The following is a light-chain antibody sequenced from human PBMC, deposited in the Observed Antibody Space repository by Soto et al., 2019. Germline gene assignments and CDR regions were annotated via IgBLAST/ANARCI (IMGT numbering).Light chain of an antibody. Sequence: IVLTQSPATLSLSPGEKATPPCRASQSVSSYLAWYQQKPGQAPRLLIYDASNRATGIPARFSGSGSGTDFTLTISSLEPEDFAVYYCQQRSNWPSFGGGTKVDIK. J-gene: IGKJ4*01. CDR3: QQRSNWPS. CDR1: QSVSSY. CDR2: DAS. V-gene: IGKV3-11*01.